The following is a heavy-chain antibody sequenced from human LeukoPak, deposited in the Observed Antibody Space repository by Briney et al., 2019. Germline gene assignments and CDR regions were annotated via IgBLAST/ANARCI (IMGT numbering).Heavy chain of an antibody. J-gene: IGHJ4*02. CDR3: ARDPGSMVRGVTTYFDY. CDR1: GGSMSPYH. CDR2: IYTSGST. Sequence: PSETLSLTCTVSGGSMSPYHWGWIRQPPGKGLEWIGRIYTSGSTNYNPSLKSRVTMSVDTSKNQFSLKLSSVTAADTAVYYCARDPGSMVRGVTTYFDYWGQGTLVTVSS. V-gene: IGHV4-4*07. D-gene: IGHD3-10*01.